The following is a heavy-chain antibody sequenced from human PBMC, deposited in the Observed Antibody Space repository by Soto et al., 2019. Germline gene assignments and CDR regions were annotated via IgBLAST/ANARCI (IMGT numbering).Heavy chain of an antibody. Sequence: TETLSLTCTVSGGSISSYYWSWIRQPPGKGLEWIGYIYYSGSTNYNPSLKSRVTISVDTSKNQFSLKLSSVTAADTAVYYCARGGYDYVWGSSRYEPNYAFDIWCQGTMVT. CDR3: ARGGYDYVWGSSRYEPNYAFDI. CDR2: IYYSGST. J-gene: IGHJ3*02. V-gene: IGHV4-59*01. D-gene: IGHD3-16*02. CDR1: GGSISSYY.